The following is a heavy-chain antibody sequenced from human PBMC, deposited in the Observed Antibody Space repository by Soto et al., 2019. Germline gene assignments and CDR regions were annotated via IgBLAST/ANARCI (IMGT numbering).Heavy chain of an antibody. Sequence: EVQLVESGGGLVQPGGSLRLSCAASGFTFSSYWMHWVRQAPGKGLVWVSRINSDGSSTSYADSVKGRFTISRDNAKNTLYLQINSLRAEDTAVYYCRRYSYGSYGSGYSDLWGRGTLVTVSS. CDR3: RRYSYGSYGSGYSDL. D-gene: IGHD5-18*01. CDR2: INSDGSST. V-gene: IGHV3-74*01. J-gene: IGHJ2*01. CDR1: GFTFSSYW.